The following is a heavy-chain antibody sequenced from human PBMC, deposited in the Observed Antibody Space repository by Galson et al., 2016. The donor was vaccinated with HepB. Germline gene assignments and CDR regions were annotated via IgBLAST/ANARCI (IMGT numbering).Heavy chain of an antibody. Sequence: SLRLSCAASGFTFNNYAMSWVRQAPGKGLEWVSGISGSGTATYYPDSVKGRSTISRDNSESTLYLQMNGLTAEDTAIYYCAKDQLIVVVPAAGNWFGPWGPGTQVTVSS. CDR3: AKDQLIVVVPAAGNWFGP. V-gene: IGHV3-23*01. CDR1: GFTFNNYA. J-gene: IGHJ5*02. D-gene: IGHD2-2*01. CDR2: ISGSGTAT.